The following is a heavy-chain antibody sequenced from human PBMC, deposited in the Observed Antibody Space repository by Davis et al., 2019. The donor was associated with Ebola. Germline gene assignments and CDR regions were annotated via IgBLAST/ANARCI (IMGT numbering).Heavy chain of an antibody. CDR1: GFTFSTYS. V-gene: IGHV3-21*01. CDR2: ISSGSSSI. D-gene: IGHD4-11*01. J-gene: IGHJ4*02. CDR3: ARYWGPVTTPNYLDY. Sequence: GESLKISCAASGFTFSTYSMNWVRQAPGKGLEWVSSISSGSSSIYYADSVKGRFTISRDNAKNSLYLQMNSLRAEDTAVYYCARYWGPVTTPNYLDYWGQGTLVTVSS.